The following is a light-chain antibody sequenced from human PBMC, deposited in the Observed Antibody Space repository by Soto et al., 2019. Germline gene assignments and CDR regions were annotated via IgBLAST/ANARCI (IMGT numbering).Light chain of an antibody. J-gene: IGKJ1*01. Sequence: IVLKQSPGTLSLSPGERATLSCRASQSVISNFLAWYQQKPGQAPRVLIYGASSRATGIPDRFSGSGSGTDFTLTISRLEPEDFAVYFCQQYGNSPTFGQGTKVDIK. CDR2: GAS. V-gene: IGKV3-20*01. CDR1: QSVISNF. CDR3: QQYGNSPT.